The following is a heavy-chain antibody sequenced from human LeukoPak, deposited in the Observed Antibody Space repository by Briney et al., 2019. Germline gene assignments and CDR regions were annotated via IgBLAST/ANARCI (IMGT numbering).Heavy chain of an antibody. J-gene: IGHJ5*02. V-gene: IGHV5-51*01. CDR1: GYSFTSHW. CDR2: IYPRDSNT. Sequence: GESLKISCKGSGCGSGYSFTSHWLAWVRQMPGKGLAWMGIIYPRDSNTIYSPSFQGQVTISVDTSINTAYLQWISLKASDTAMYYCARHPIAAGGAYNWFDPWGQGTLVTVSS. D-gene: IGHD6-13*01. CDR3: ARHPIAAGGAYNWFDP.